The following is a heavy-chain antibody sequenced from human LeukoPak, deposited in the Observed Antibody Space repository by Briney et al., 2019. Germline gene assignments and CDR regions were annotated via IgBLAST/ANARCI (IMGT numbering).Heavy chain of an antibody. CDR3: AKDTGKSILPAAMGIDY. D-gene: IGHD2-2*01. J-gene: IGHJ4*02. CDR2: IRYDGSNK. V-gene: IGHV3-30*02. CDR1: GFTFSSYG. Sequence: GGSLRLSCAASGFTFSSYGMHWVRQAPGKGLEWVAFIRYDGSNKYYADSVKGRFTISRDNSKNTLYLQMNSLRAEDTAVYYCAKDTGKSILPAAMGIDYWGQGTLVTVSS.